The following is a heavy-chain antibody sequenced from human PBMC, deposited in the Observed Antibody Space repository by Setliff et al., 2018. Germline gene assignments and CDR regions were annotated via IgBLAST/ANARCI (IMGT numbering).Heavy chain of an antibody. D-gene: IGHD6-19*01. V-gene: IGHV5-51*01. Sequence: GESLKISCEGSGYSFTSYWIGWVRQMPGKGLEWMGIIYPGDSDTRYSPSFQGQVTISADKSISTAYLQWSSLKASDTAMYYCARHHPPGIAVAGTLDYWGQGTLVTVSS. CDR3: ARHHPPGIAVAGTLDY. J-gene: IGHJ4*02. CDR2: IYPGDSDT. CDR1: GYSFTSYW.